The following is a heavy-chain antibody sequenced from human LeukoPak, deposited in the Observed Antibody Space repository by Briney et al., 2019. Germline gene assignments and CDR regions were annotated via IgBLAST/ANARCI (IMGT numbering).Heavy chain of an antibody. CDR3: AKETRGSYSDY. V-gene: IGHV3-30*02. J-gene: IGHJ4*02. D-gene: IGHD5-12*01. CDR1: GFTFSSSG. CDR2: ISYDGSNR. Sequence: PGGSLRLSCAASGFTFSSSGMLWVRQAPGKGLEWVAFISYDGSNRYYADSVKGRFTISRVNSKNTLYLQMNSLRAEDTAVYYCAKETRGSYSDYWGQGTLVTVSS.